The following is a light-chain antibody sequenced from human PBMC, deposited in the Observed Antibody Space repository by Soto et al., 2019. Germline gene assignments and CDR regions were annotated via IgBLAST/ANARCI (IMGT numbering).Light chain of an antibody. V-gene: IGKV4-1*01. J-gene: IGKJ1*01. Sequence: DIVMTQSPDSLAVSLGERATINCNSSQSLFDSSTNKNYLAWYQQKSGQPPKLLIYWSSTRESGVPDRFSGSGSGTNFTPTISTLQAEDVAVYYCQEYYSPLWTFGQGSKVEVK. CDR3: QEYYSPLWT. CDR1: QSLFDSSTNKNY. CDR2: WSS.